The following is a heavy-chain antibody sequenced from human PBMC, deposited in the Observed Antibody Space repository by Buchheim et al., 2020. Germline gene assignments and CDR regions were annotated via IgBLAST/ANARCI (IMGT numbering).Heavy chain of an antibody. D-gene: IGHD4-17*01. Sequence: QVQLQESGPGLVKPSQTLSLTCTVSGGSISSGGYYWSWIRQHPGKGLEWIGYIYYSGNTYYNPSLKSRVIISIDTSKNKFSLKLSSVTAADTAVYYCASWSLGDYAGDPKAGFDYWGQGTL. J-gene: IGHJ4*02. V-gene: IGHV4-31*03. CDR3: ASWSLGDYAGDPKAGFDY. CDR1: GGSISSGGYY. CDR2: IYYSGNT.